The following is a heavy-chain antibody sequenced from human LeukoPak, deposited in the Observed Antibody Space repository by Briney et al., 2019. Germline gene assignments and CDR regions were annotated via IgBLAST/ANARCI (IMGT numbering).Heavy chain of an antibody. CDR3: ARGQTEDYFATSGYY. D-gene: IGHD3-22*01. J-gene: IGHJ4*02. CDR1: GGPFSGYY. Sequence: SETLSLTCALYGGPFSGYYWTWIRQPPGKGLEWIGEIDHSGSTNYNPSLNSRVTISGDTSKNHFSLRLSSLTAADSAVYYCARGQTEDYFATSGYYWSQGTLVTVSS. CDR2: IDHSGST. V-gene: IGHV4-34*01.